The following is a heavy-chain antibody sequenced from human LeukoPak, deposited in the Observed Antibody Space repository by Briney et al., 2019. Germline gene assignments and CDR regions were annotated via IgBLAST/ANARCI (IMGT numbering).Heavy chain of an antibody. Sequence: PGGSLRLSCAASGFTFSSYAMSWLRQTPQKGLEWVSGISDTGDITYYADSVKGRFTIARDNSRTTLYLQLNSLRADDTAVYYCAKSHITRYPLQYYFDLWGQGAQVIVSS. J-gene: IGHJ4*02. CDR2: ISDTGDIT. CDR1: GFTFSSYA. CDR3: AKSHITRYPLQYYFDL. D-gene: IGHD2-21*01. V-gene: IGHV3-23*01.